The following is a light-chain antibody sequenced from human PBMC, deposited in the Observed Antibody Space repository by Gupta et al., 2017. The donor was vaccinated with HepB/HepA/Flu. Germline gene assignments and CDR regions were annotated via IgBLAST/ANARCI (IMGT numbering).Light chain of an antibody. J-gene: IGLJ2*01. CDR2: EVT. Sequence: QSALTQPPSASGSPGQSVTISCTGTSSDVGGYNYVSWYQQHPGKAPKLMIYEVTRRPAGVPGRFSGSKSGNTASLTVSGLQAEEEADYYCSSDAGSNTLVFGGGTKLTVL. V-gene: IGLV2-8*01. CDR3: SSDAGSNTLV. CDR1: SSDVGGYNY.